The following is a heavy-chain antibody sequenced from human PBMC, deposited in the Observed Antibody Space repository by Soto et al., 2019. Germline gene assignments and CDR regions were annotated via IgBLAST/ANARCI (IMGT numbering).Heavy chain of an antibody. CDR2: IYYSGGT. V-gene: IGHV4-61*01. D-gene: IGHD5-18*01. J-gene: IGHJ4*02. Sequence: QVQLQESGPGLVKPSETLSLTCTVSGGSVSSGSYYWSWIRQPPGKGLEWIGYIYYSGGTNYNPSLTSRVTISVDTSKNQFSLKLSSVTAADTAVYYCARGGGVTATFDYWGQGTLVTVSS. CDR3: ARGGGVTATFDY. CDR1: GGSVSSGSYY.